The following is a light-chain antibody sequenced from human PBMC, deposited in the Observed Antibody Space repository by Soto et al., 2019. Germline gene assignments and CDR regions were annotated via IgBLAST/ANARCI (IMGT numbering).Light chain of an antibody. V-gene: IGKV3-15*01. CDR3: QQYTNLPPII. CDR2: SAS. J-gene: IGKJ5*01. Sequence: EIVMTQSPATLSVSPGVRATLSCRASQSVGSSVAWYRQKPGQAPRLLIYSASTRATGIPDRFSGSGSGTEFTLTIRSLQSEDFGVYYCQQYTNLPPIIFGQGTRLEIK. CDR1: QSVGSS.